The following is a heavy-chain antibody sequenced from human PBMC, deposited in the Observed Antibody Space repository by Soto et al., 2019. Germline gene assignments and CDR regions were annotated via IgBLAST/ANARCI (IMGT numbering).Heavy chain of an antibody. D-gene: IGHD1-26*01. CDR2: INPNSGGT. Sequence: GASVKVSCQASGYTLTGDYMHWVRQAPGQGLEWLGWINPNSGGTNYAQKFQGWVTMTRDTSISTAYMELSRLRSDDTAVYYCARGNSGSNWGYYYYYYGMDVWGQGTTVTVSS. CDR1: GYTLTGDY. V-gene: IGHV1-2*04. CDR3: ARGNSGSNWGYYYYYYGMDV. J-gene: IGHJ6*02.